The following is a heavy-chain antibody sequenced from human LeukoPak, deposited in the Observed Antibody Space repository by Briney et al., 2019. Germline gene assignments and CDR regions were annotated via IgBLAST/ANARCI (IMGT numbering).Heavy chain of an antibody. V-gene: IGHV1-8*01. Sequence: ASVKVSCKASGYTFTSYDINWVRQATGQGLEWMGWMNLNSGNTGYAQKFQGRVTMTRNTSISTAYMELSSLRSEDTAVYYCALRGAYYYGMDVWGQGTTVTVSS. CDR3: ALRGAYYYGMDV. D-gene: IGHD3-10*01. J-gene: IGHJ6*02. CDR1: GYTFTSYD. CDR2: MNLNSGNT.